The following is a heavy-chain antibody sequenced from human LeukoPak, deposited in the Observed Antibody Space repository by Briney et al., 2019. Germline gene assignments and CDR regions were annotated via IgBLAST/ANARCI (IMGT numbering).Heavy chain of an antibody. J-gene: IGHJ3*02. V-gene: IGHV1-18*01. CDR2: ISAYNGNT. CDR1: GYTFTSYG. D-gene: IGHD4-23*01. Sequence: ASVKVSFKASGYTFTSYGISWVRQASGQGLEWMGWISAYNGNTNYAQKLQGRVTMTTDTSTSTAYMELRSLRSDDTAVYYCARGNYGGNSRHDAFDIWGQGTMVTVSS. CDR3: ARGNYGGNSRHDAFDI.